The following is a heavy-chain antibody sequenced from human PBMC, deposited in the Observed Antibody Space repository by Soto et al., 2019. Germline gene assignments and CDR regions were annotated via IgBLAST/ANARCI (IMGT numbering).Heavy chain of an antibody. Sequence: QVQLVQSGAEVKKPGASVKVYCKASGYTFTSYGLSWVRQAPGKGLEWMGWISAYNGNTIYAQRLQDTVTMTADTSTSTAYMELRSLRSDDTALYYCARNNGDYGQYWGQGTLGTVS. CDR3: ARNNGDYGQY. D-gene: IGHD4-17*01. CDR2: ISAYNGNT. V-gene: IGHV1-18*01. J-gene: IGHJ4*02. CDR1: GYTFTSYG.